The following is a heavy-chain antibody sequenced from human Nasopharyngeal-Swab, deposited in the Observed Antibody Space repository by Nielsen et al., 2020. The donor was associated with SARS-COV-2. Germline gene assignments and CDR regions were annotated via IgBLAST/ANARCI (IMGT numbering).Heavy chain of an antibody. D-gene: IGHD5-12*01. CDR3: ARKSGWLGAFDI. Sequence: GSLRLSCTVSGGSILSSTYYWGWIRQPPGKGLEWIGRIYYSGATYYNPPLKNRLTMSVDMSKNQFSLKLSSVTAADTAVYYCARKSGWLGAFDIWGQGTMVTVSS. J-gene: IGHJ3*02. CDR2: IYYSGAT. CDR1: GGSILSSTYY. V-gene: IGHV4-39*01.